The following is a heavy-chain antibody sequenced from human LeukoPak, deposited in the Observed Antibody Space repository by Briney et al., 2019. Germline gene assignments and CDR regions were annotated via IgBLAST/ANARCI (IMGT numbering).Heavy chain of an antibody. Sequence: PGGSLRLSCAASGFTSSSYGMTWVRQAPGKGLEWVSAISGGGGGTYYADSVQGRFTISRDNSKNTLFLQMNSLRAEDTAVYYCAKLGSSTTWRYFHYWGQGTLVTVSS. CDR2: ISGGGGGT. CDR3: AKLGSSTTWRYFHY. CDR1: GFTSSSYG. J-gene: IGHJ4*02. V-gene: IGHV3-23*01. D-gene: IGHD6-13*01.